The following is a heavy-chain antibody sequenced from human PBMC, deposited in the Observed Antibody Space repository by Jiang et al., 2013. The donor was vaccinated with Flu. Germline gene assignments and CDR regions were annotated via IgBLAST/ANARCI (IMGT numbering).Heavy chain of an antibody. CDR2: INTNTGNP. V-gene: IGHV7-4-1*02. D-gene: IGHD2-15*01. CDR1: GYTFTSYA. J-gene: IGHJ5*02. CDR3: ARRYCSGGSCNWGFDP. Sequence: KASGYTFTSYAMNWVRQAPGQGLEWMGWINTNTGNPTYAQGFTGRFVFSLDTSVSTAYLQISSLKAEDTAVYYCARRYCSGGSCNWGFDPWGQGTLVTVSS.